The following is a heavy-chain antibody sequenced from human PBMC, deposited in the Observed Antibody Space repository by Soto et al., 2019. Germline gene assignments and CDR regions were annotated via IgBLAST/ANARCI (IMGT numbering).Heavy chain of an antibody. Sequence: VQLVQSGAEVRKPGASVKVSCKASGYTFSSYGISWVRQAPGKGLEWMGWISAGKGDTNYAQKFQGRVSMTTDTSTSTAYMELRSLTSDATAVYYCARDGFTVISSGSFDYWGQGPLVTVSS. V-gene: IGHV1-18*04. CDR1: GYTFSSYG. CDR2: ISAGKGDT. D-gene: IGHD1-26*01. J-gene: IGHJ4*02. CDR3: ARDGFTVISSGSFDY.